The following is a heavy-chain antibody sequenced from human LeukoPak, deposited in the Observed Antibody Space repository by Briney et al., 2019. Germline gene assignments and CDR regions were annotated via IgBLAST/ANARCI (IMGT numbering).Heavy chain of an antibody. Sequence: GGSLRLSCAASGFAFSSYTMNWVRQAPGKGLDWVSSISGSSSYIYYADSVKGRFTISRDNAKNSLYLQMNSLRAEDTAVYYCARAFDYYDSSGYYYDAFDIWGQGTMVTVSS. CDR1: GFAFSSYT. CDR2: ISGSSSYI. CDR3: ARAFDYYDSSGYYYDAFDI. D-gene: IGHD3-22*01. V-gene: IGHV3-21*01. J-gene: IGHJ3*02.